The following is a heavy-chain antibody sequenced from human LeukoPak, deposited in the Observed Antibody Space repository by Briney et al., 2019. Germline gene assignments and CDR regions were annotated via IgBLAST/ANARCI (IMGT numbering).Heavy chain of an antibody. V-gene: IGHV3-23*01. CDR2: ISGSGGST. CDR1: GFTFSSYA. D-gene: IGHD2-15*01. J-gene: IGHJ4*02. CDR3: ARGWGYCSGGSCYPRGYYFDY. Sequence: PGGSLRLSCAASGFTFSSYAMSWVRQAPGKGLEWVSAISGSGGSTYYADSVKGRFTISRDNSKNTLYLQMNSLRAEDTAVYYCARGWGYCSGGSCYPRGYYFDYWGQGTLVTVSS.